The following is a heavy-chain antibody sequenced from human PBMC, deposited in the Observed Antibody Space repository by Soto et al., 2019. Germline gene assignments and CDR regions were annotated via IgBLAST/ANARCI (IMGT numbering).Heavy chain of an antibody. D-gene: IGHD1-26*01. CDR2: IYYSGST. CDR3: ATLNKWSHGH. CDR1: GCFVSSGSYY. J-gene: IGHJ4*02. V-gene: IGHV4-61*01. Sequence: SETLSLTCSVSGCFVSSGSYYWSWIRQPPGKGLEWIGYIYYSGSTNYNPSLKSRVTISLDTSKNQFSLKLYSVTAADTAVYYCATLNKWSHGHWGQGTLVLVSS.